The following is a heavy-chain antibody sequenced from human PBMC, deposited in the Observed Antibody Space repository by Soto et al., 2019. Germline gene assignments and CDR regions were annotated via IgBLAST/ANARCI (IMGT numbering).Heavy chain of an antibody. Sequence: GAVILSGAGSAFTSSRYAMSWVRPAPGKGLEWVSAISGSGGSTYYADSVKGRFTISRDNSKNTLYLQMNSLRAEDTAVYYCAKDPSPHGYSSGWYVVYWGQGTLVTVSS. CDR3: AKDPSPHGYSSGWYVVY. CDR2: ISGSGGST. V-gene: IGHV3-23*01. J-gene: IGHJ4*02. CDR1: AFTSSRYA. D-gene: IGHD6-19*01.